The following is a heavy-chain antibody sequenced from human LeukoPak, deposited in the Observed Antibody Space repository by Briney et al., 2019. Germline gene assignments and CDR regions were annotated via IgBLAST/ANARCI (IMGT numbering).Heavy chain of an antibody. CDR3: AKTLSGSPFSLDY. CDR1: GYTFTGYY. V-gene: IGHV1-2*02. J-gene: IGHJ4*02. CDR2: INPTSGGT. D-gene: IGHD1-26*01. Sequence: ASVKVSCKASGYTFTGYYMHWVRQAPGQGLEWMGWINPTSGGTTYPEKFQGRVTTTTDTSLTTAYMELSRLTSDDTAVYYCAKTLSGSPFSLDYWGQGTLVTVSS.